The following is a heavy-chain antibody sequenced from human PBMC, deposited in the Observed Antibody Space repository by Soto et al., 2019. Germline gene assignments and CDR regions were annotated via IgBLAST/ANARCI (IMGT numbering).Heavy chain of an antibody. CDR2: ISWNSGSI. Sequence: GGSLRLSCAASGFTFDDYAMHWVRQAPGKGLEWVSGISWNSGSIGYADSVKGRFTISRDNAKNSLYLQMNSLRAEDTALYYCAKGRIPSELWFGELSKQREYFDYWGQGTLVTVSS. CDR1: GFTFDDYA. J-gene: IGHJ4*02. CDR3: AKGRIPSELWFGELSKQREYFDY. V-gene: IGHV3-9*01. D-gene: IGHD3-10*01.